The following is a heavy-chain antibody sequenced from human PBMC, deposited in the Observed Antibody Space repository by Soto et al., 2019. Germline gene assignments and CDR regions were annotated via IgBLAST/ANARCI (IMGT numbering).Heavy chain of an antibody. CDR3: ASSAGHPGNFFSYKVRAV. Sequence: SETLSITCSVSGASIRSYYWHWIRQPPGKGLEWIGYVYTSDYTRYSSSLKSRVTISVDTSKSRFYLRLNSVTAADTAVYYWASSAGHPGNFFSYKVRAVWGKGTTVTVSS. CDR2: VYTSDYT. D-gene: IGHD3-3*01. V-gene: IGHV4-4*08. CDR1: GASIRSYY. J-gene: IGHJ6*04.